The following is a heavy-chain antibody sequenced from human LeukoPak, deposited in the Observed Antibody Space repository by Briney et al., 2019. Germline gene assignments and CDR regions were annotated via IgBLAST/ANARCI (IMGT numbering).Heavy chain of an antibody. CDR2: MSSDGNNK. V-gene: IGHV3-30*04. D-gene: IGHD3-10*01. Sequence: GGSLRLSCAASGFTFSGYAMHWVRQAPGKGLEWVAVMSSDGNNKHYADSVKGRFTISRDNSRNTLYLQLNSLRAEDTAVYNCVKERGFGELFFDYWGQGTLVTVSS. CDR1: GFTFSGYA. CDR3: VKERGFGELFFDY. J-gene: IGHJ4*02.